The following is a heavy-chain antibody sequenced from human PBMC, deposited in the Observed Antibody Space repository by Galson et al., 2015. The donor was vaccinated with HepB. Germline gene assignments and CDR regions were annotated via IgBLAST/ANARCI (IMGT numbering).Heavy chain of an antibody. V-gene: IGHV1-69*13. CDR2: IIPIFGTA. CDR1: GGTFSSYA. D-gene: IGHD2-15*01. CDR3: ASGPGYCSGGSCGHYYYYMDV. Sequence: SVKVSCKASGGTFSSYAISWVRQAPGQGLEWMGGIIPIFGTANYAQKFQGRVTITADESTSTAYMELSSLRSEDTAVYYCASGPGYCSGGSCGHYYYYMDVWGKGTTVTVSS. J-gene: IGHJ6*03.